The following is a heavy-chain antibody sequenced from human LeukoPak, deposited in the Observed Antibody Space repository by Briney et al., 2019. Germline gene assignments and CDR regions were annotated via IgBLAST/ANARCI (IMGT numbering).Heavy chain of an antibody. V-gene: IGHV3-48*04. CDR1: GFTFSSYS. Sequence: PGGSLRLSCAASGFTFSSYSMNWVRQAPGKGPEWVSYISSSSSTIYYADSVKGRFTISRDNAKNSLYLQMNSLRAEDTAVYYCARDFLQGDSSSWGQGTLVTVSS. CDR3: ARDFLQGDSSS. J-gene: IGHJ5*02. CDR2: ISSSSSTI. D-gene: IGHD3-22*01.